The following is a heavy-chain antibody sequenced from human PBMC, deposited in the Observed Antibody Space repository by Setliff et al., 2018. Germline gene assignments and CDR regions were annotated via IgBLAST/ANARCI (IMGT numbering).Heavy chain of an antibody. J-gene: IGHJ4*02. CDR2: INPGGLSS. CDR3: ARAGLAAAGRKGVFDH. D-gene: IGHD6-25*01. V-gene: IGHV1-46*01. CDR1: GYSFTSHY. Sequence: ASVKVSCKTSGYSFTSHYMHWVRQAPGQGLEWMGIINPGGLSSSSTQKFEGRVTMTRDTSTSTVYIELNSLTSDDTAVYYCARAGLAAAGRKGVFDHWGQGTLVTVPQ.